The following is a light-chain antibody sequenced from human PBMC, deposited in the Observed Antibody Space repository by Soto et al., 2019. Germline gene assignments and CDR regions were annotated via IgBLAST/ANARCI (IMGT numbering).Light chain of an antibody. CDR3: SSYTRSSTLRV. J-gene: IGLJ2*01. Sequence: QSALTQPASVSGSPGQSITISCTGTSSDVGDYNYVSWYQQYPGKAPKLMIYDVSNRPSGVSNRFSGSKSGNTASLSISGLQAEDEADYYCSSYTRSSTLRVFGGGTKVTVL. V-gene: IGLV2-14*01. CDR1: SSDVGDYNY. CDR2: DVS.